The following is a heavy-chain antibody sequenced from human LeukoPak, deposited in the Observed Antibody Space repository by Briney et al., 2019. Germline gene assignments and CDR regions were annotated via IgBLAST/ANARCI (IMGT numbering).Heavy chain of an antibody. V-gene: IGHV3-74*01. D-gene: IGHD6-13*01. J-gene: IGHJ1*01. CDR1: GFTFSSYW. CDR3: ASLPADIAAAGIEYFQH. CDR2: INSDGSST. Sequence: GGSLRLSCAASGFTFSSYWMHWVRQAPGKGLVWVSRINSDGSSTIYADSVKGRFTISRDNAKNTLYLQMNSLRAEDTAVYYCASLPADIAAAGIEYFQHWGQGTLVTVSS.